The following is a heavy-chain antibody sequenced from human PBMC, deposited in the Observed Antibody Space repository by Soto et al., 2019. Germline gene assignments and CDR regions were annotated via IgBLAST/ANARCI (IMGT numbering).Heavy chain of an antibody. CDR2: SSNSGTYT. Sequence: PGGSLRLSCAASGFKVREYYMSWIRQAPGKGLEWLSYSSNSGTYTRYADSVKGRFSISRDNAKNSLFLQINSLRGEDSATYYCARSGDNYNVLEYWGQGTPVTVSS. J-gene: IGHJ4*02. CDR1: GFKVREYY. V-gene: IGHV3-11*06. D-gene: IGHD3-10*02. CDR3: ARSGDNYNVLEY.